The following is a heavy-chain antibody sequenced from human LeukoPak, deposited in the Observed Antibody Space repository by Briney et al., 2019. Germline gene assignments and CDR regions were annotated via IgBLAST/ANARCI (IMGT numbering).Heavy chain of an antibody. CDR1: GFTFSSYW. CDR3: AGNELYAFDP. D-gene: IGHD2-8*01. J-gene: IGHJ5*02. V-gene: IGHV3-7*02. Sequence: SLRLSCAASGFTFSSYWMSWVRQAPGKGLEWVANIKQDGSEKYYVDFVKGRFTISRDNAKSSLYLQMNSLRVEDTAVYYCAGNELYAFDPWGQGTPVTVSS. CDR2: IKQDGSEK.